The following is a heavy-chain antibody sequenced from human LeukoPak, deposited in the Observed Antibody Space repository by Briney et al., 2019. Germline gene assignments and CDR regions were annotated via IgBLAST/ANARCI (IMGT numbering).Heavy chain of an antibody. CDR2: ISGSGGST. V-gene: IGHV3-23*01. Sequence: QSGGSLRLSCAASGFTFSSYAMSWVRQAPGKGLEWVSAISGSGGSTYYADSVKGRFTISRDNSKNTLYLQMNSLRAEDAAVYYCAKEFAGVVVAATSRYFQHWGQGTLVTVSS. CDR3: AKEFAGVVVAATSRYFQH. J-gene: IGHJ1*01. D-gene: IGHD2-15*01. CDR1: GFTFSSYA.